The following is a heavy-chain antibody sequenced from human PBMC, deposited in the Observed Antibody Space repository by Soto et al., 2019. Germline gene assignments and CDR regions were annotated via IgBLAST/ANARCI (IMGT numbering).Heavy chain of an antibody. CDR3: ARSPVPTGTTLYYLDY. J-gene: IGHJ4*02. D-gene: IGHD1-1*01. CDR2: IDPSAGST. CDR1: GYIVTSYY. V-gene: IGHV1-46*01. Sequence: QVQLVQSGAEVKKPGASVKVSCKASGYIVTSYYMHWVRQAPGPGLERMGTIDPSAGSTTNSQNVQGRVTMPRDTSTSTVYLELNSLRSEYTAVYYCARSPVPTGTTLYYLDYWGQGTLVTVSS.